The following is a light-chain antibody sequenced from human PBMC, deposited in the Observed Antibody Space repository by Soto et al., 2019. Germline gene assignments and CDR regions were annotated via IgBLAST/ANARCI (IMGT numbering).Light chain of an antibody. J-gene: IGKJ1*01. CDR1: QSISSN. V-gene: IGKV3-15*01. Sequence: EIVVTQSPSAVCVSPLESCTLSGRASQSISSNLAWYQQKPGQSPRLLIYGASSRATGVPVRFSGSGSGVAFTLTISGLQSEDFAVYHCQQYNQWPGTFGQGTKV. CDR3: QQYNQWPGT. CDR2: GAS.